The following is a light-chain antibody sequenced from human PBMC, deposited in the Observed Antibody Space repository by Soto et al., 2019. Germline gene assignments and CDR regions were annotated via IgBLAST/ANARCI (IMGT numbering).Light chain of an antibody. CDR2: GAS. CDR1: QSVSSN. V-gene: IGKV3-15*01. CDR3: QQYNNWPPRMYT. J-gene: IGKJ2*01. Sequence: EIVMTQSPATLSVSPGERATLSCRASQSVSSNLAWYQQKPGQAPRLLIYGASTRATGIPARFSGSGSGTEFTLTISSLQSEDFAVYHCQQYNNWPPRMYTFGQGTKLEIK.